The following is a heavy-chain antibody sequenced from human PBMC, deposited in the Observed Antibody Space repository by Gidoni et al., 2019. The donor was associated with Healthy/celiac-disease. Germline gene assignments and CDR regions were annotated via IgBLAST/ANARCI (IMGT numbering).Heavy chain of an antibody. D-gene: IGHD5-18*01. CDR3: ARSTWIQFDP. V-gene: IGHV4-59*01. J-gene: IGHJ5*02. CDR2: IYYSGST. Sequence: QVQLQESGPGLVKPSEPLSLTCTVSGGSISSYYWSWIRQPPGKGLEWIGYIYYSGSTNYNPSLKSRVTISVDTSKNQFSLKLSSVTAADTAVYYCARSTWIQFDPWGQGTLVTVSS. CDR1: GGSISSYY.